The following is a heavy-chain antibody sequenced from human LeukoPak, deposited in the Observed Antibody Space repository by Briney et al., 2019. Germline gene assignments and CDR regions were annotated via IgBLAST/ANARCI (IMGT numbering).Heavy chain of an antibody. CDR1: GGTLSSYA. CDR2: SSRMFSTE. V-gene: IGHV1-69*01. CDR3: ARSAGYSGYDSYYYYYYMDV. J-gene: IGHJ6*03. Sequence: PVKVSCKAAGGTLSSYAISLVRQAPGQGLEWMGGSSRMFSTEHYAKTFQGRAPITPDESTSTAYMDLSSLRSEATAVYYCARSAGYSGYDSYYYYYYMDVWGKGTTVTVSS. D-gene: IGHD5-12*01.